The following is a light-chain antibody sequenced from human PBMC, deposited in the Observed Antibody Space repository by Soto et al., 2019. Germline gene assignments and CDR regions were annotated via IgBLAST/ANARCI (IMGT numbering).Light chain of an antibody. CDR2: GRN. CDR1: SSNIGANFD. V-gene: IGLV1-40*01. Sequence: QSVLTQPPSVSGAPGQRLTISCTGSSSNIGANFDVQWYQQLPGTAPKLLIFGRNNRPSGVPDRFSASKSGTSASLAITGLQAEDEAEYYCQSYDNTLGGHVVFGGGTQLTVL. J-gene: IGLJ7*01. CDR3: QSYDNTLGGHVV.